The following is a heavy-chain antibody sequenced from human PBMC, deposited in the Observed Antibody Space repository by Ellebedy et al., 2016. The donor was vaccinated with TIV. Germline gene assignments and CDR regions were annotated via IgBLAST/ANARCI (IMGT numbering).Heavy chain of an antibody. D-gene: IGHD3-16*01. J-gene: IGHJ4*02. CDR3: ARDAPWGTSLAVDY. V-gene: IGHV1-18*01. Sequence: ASVKVSCXASGYTFTTYSITWVRQAPGQGLEWMAWISTSYGDTTYAQKLQDRVTLTTDTPTSTVYMELSSLRSEDTAVYYCARDAPWGTSLAVDYWGQGTLVTVSS. CDR2: ISTSYGDT. CDR1: GYTFTTYS.